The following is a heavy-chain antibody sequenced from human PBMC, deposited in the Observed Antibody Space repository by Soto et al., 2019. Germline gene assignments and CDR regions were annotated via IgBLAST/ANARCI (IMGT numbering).Heavy chain of an antibody. D-gene: IGHD3-3*01. CDR3: ARDSPPYDFWSGYSRDAFDV. CDR1: GFTFSAYS. J-gene: IGHJ3*01. Sequence: EVQLVESGGGLVQPGESLTLSCAASGFTFSAYSMTWVRQAPGKGLEWVSHISGSSGTIYYEDSVKGRFTISRDNAMNSLFLQMYSLRAEDTAVYYCARDSPPYDFWSGYSRDAFDVWGQGTMVTVSS. V-gene: IGHV3-48*01. CDR2: ISGSSGTI.